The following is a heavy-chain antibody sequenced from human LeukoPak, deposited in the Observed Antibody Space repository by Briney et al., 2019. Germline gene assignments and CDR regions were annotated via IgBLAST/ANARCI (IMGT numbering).Heavy chain of an antibody. V-gene: IGHV3-30*18. D-gene: IGHD3-22*01. J-gene: IGHJ1*01. CDR1: GFTFSSYA. CDR3: AKGENLSYYDSSGYLEYFQH. CDR2: ISYDGSNK. Sequence: GRSLRLSCAASGFTFSSYAMHWVRQAPGKGLEWVALISYDGSNKYYADSVKGRFTISRDNSKNTLYLQMNSLRAEDTAVYYCAKGENLSYYDSSGYLEYFQHWGQGTLVTVSS.